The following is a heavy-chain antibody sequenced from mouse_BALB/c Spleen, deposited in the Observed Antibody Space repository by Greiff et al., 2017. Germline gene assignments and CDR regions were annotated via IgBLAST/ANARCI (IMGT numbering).Heavy chain of an antibody. Sequence: EVKLVESGGGLVKPGGSLKLSCAASGFTFSSYAMSWVRQTPEKRLEWVATISSGGSYTYYPDSVKGRFTISRDNAKNTLYLQMSSLRSEDTAMYYCARYFTRDGFAYWGQGTLVTVSA. CDR1: GFTFSSYA. J-gene: IGHJ3*01. V-gene: IGHV5-9-3*01. D-gene: IGHD3-3*01. CDR2: ISSGGSYT. CDR3: ARYFTRDGFAY.